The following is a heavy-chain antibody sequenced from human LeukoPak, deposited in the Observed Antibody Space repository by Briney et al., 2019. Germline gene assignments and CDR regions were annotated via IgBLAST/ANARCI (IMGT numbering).Heavy chain of an antibody. V-gene: IGHV3-7*03. Sequence: GGSLRLSCAASGFTLSNHWMTWVRQVPGRGPEWVANVNRDGSEAYYLDSVKGRFTISKDNAKNSLYLQMNGLRAEDTALYHCARNNGMDVWGQGTTVIVSS. CDR3: ARNNGMDV. CDR2: VNRDGSEA. CDR1: GFTLSNHW. J-gene: IGHJ6*02.